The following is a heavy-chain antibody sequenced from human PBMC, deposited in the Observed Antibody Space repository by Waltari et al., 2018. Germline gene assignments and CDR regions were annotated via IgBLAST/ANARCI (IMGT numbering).Heavy chain of an antibody. J-gene: IGHJ2*01. CDR2: ILHTGNI. V-gene: IGHV4-4*02. CDR1: GGSIGSYNW. D-gene: IGHD3-10*01. CDR3: ARRGSGGSWFFDF. Sequence: QVLLRESGPGLVKPSGTLSLTCAVSGGSIGSYNWWSWIRQPPGRGPEWIGEILHTGNINYHPSLKSRVTISVDTSRRLFSLKMTSLTVADTAVYYCARRGSGGSWFFDFWGRGTLVTVSS.